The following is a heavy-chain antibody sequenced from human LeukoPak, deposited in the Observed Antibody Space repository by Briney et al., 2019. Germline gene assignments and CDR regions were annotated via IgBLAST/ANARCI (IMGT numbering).Heavy chain of an antibody. Sequence: GGSLLLSCAASGFTFSSHAMGWVRQAPGKGLEWVSSINERGDDTYYADSVKGRFTISRDNSKNTLFLQMNSLRAEDTAVYYCVRGLVGIIHYAMDVWGQGTTVTVSS. CDR1: GFTFSSHA. J-gene: IGHJ6*02. CDR3: VRGLVGIIHYAMDV. CDR2: INERGDDT. D-gene: IGHD6-6*01. V-gene: IGHV3-23*01.